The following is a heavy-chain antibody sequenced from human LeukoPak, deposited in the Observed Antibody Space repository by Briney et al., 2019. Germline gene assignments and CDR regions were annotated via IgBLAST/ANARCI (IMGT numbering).Heavy chain of an antibody. Sequence: GGSLRLSCSASGFTFSSYAMHWVRQAPGKGLEYVSTITSNGGYTYYTDSVQGRFTISRDNSKNTLYLQMSSLRAEDTAMYYCAKVPTDYENSGPVDWGQGTLVTVSS. J-gene: IGHJ4*02. V-gene: IGHV3-64D*06. CDR3: AKVPTDYENSGPVD. CDR1: GFTFSSYA. D-gene: IGHD3-22*01. CDR2: ITSNGGYT.